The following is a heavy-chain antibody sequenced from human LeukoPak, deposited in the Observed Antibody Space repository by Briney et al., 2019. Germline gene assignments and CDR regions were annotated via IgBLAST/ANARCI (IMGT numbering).Heavy chain of an antibody. CDR3: ARGAVAVRDFYYGMDV. V-gene: IGHV1-2*02. CDR1: GYTFTGYY. D-gene: IGHD6-19*01. Sequence: ASVKVSCKASGYTFTGYYMHWVRQAPGQGLEWMGWINPNSGGTDSEQKFQGRVTMTRDTSISTAFMELSRLRSDDTAVYYCARGAVAVRDFYYGMDVWGQGTTVTVS. J-gene: IGHJ6*02. CDR2: INPNSGGT.